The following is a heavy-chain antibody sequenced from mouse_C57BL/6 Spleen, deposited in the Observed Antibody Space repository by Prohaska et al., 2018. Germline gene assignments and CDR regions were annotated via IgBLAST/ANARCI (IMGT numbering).Heavy chain of an antibody. Sequence: DVQLQESGPGLVKPSQSLSLTCSVTGYSITSGYYWNWIRQFPGNKLEWMGYISYDGSNNYNPSLKNRISITRDSSKNQFFLKLNSVTTEDTATYYCARDYSRYFDYWGQGTTLTVSS. J-gene: IGHJ2*01. CDR3: ARDYSRYFDY. V-gene: IGHV3-6*01. D-gene: IGHD2-12*01. CDR2: ISYDGSN. CDR1: GYSITSGYY.